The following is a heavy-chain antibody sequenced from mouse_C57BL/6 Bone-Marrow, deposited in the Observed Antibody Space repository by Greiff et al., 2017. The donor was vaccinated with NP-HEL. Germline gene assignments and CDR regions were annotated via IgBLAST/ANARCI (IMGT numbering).Heavy chain of an antibody. CDR3: ARRGDYDYYAMDY. Sequence: QVQLQQSGAELVRPGTSVKMSCKASGYTFTNYWIGWAKQRPGHGLEWIGDIYPGGGYTNYNEKFKGKATLTADKSSSTAYMQFSSLTSEDYATYYCARRGDYDYYAMDYWGQGTSVTVSS. J-gene: IGHJ4*01. CDR2: IYPGGGYT. D-gene: IGHD2-4*01. V-gene: IGHV1-63*01. CDR1: GYTFTNYW.